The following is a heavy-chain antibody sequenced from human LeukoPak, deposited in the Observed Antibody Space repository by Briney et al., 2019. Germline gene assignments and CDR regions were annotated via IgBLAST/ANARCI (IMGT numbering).Heavy chain of an antibody. CDR1: GFTFSSYW. J-gene: IGHJ6*03. D-gene: IGHD5-24*01. CDR3: ARTGYSRYYYYYMDV. V-gene: IGHV3-7*01. CDR2: IKQDGSGK. Sequence: PGGSLRLSCAASGFTFSSYWMSWVRQAPGKGLEWVGNIKQDGSGKYYVDSVKGRFTISRDNAKNSLYLQMNSLRDEDTAVYYCARTGYSRYYYYYMDVWGKGTAVTVSS.